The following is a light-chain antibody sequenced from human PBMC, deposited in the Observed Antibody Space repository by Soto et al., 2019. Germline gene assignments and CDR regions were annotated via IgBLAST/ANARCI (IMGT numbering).Light chain of an antibody. V-gene: IGKV3-20*01. CDR1: QRVSSNY. CDR3: QQYGISPLT. CDR2: GAS. J-gene: IGKJ1*01. Sequence: ETVLTQSPGTLSLSPGESATLSCRASQRVSSNYLAWYQQKPGQSPRLLIYGASSRATGIPDRFSGSGSGTDFTLTISRLEPEDFAVYYCQQYGISPLTFGQGTKVEIK.